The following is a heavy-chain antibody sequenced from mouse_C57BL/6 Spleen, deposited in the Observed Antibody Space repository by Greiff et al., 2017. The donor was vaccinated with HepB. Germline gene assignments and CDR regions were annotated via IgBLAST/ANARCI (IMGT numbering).Heavy chain of an antibody. CDR2: INPNNGGT. D-gene: IGHD1-1*01. V-gene: IGHV1-26*01. CDR1: GYTFTDYY. CDR3: AREALRDYGSSYYWYFDV. Sequence: EVQLQQSGPELVKPGASVKISCKASGYTFTDYYMNWVKQSHGKSLEWIGDINPNNGGTSYNQKFKGKATLTVDKSSSTAYMELRSLTSEDSAVYYCAREALRDYGSSYYWYFDVWGTGTTVTVSS. J-gene: IGHJ1*03.